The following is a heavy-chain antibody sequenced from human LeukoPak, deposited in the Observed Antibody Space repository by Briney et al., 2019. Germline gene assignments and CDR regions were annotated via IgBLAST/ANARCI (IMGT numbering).Heavy chain of an antibody. CDR3: AGRYFDWLRGIDP. CDR1: GGSISSSSYY. D-gene: IGHD3-9*01. Sequence: SETLSLTCTVSGGSISSSSYYWGWIRQPPGKGLEWIVSIYYSGSTYYNPSLKSRVTIPVDTSKNQFSLKLSSVTAADTAVYYCAGRYFDWLRGIDPWGQGTLVTVSS. J-gene: IGHJ5*02. V-gene: IGHV4-39*01. CDR2: IYYSGST.